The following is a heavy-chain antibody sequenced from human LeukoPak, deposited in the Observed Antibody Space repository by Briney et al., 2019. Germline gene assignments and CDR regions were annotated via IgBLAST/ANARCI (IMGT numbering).Heavy chain of an antibody. J-gene: IGHJ6*02. V-gene: IGHV4-59*01. CDR3: ARVMGTYYYYGMDV. CDR1: GFTFSSYA. CDR2: IYYSGST. Sequence: PGGSLRLSCAASGFTFSSYAMHWVRQAPGKGLEWIGYIYYSGSTNYNPSLKSRVTISADTSKNQFSLKLSSVTAADTAVYYCARVMGTYYYYGMDVWGQGTTVTVSS.